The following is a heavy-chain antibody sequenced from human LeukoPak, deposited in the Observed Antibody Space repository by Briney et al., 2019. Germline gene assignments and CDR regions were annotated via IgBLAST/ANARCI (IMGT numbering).Heavy chain of an antibody. CDR2: FDPEDGET. J-gene: IGHJ6*04. CDR3: ATLWFGELFPIMDV. D-gene: IGHD3-10*01. CDR1: GYTLTELS. Sequence: ASVKVSCKVSGYTLTELSMHWMRQAPGKGLEWMGGFDPEDGETIYAQKFQGRVTMTEDTSTDTAYMELSSLRSEDTAVYYCATLWFGELFPIMDVWGKGTTVTVSS. V-gene: IGHV1-24*01.